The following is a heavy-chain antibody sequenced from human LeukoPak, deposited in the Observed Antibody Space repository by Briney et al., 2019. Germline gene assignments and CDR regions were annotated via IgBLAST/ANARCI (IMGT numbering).Heavy chain of an antibody. CDR2: ISYDGATK. CDR3: AKGGETGTTGYYYMDV. Sequence: GGSLRLSCAAPGFTFSSHAMHWVRQAPGKGLEWMSVISYDGATKYYADSVKGRFAISRDQSKNTLYLQMNSLRAEDTAVYYCAKGGETGTTGYYYMDVWGKGTTVTISS. D-gene: IGHD1-1*01. V-gene: IGHV3-30*09. J-gene: IGHJ6*03. CDR1: GFTFSSHA.